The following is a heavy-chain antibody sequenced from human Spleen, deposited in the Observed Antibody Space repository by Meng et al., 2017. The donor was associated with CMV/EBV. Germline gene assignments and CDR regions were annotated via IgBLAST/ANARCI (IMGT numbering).Heavy chain of an antibody. CDR1: GFTVSSNY. CDR2: IYSGGST. V-gene: IGHV3-53*05. Sequence: GESLKISCAASGFTVSSNYMSWVRQAPGKGLEWVSVIYSGGSTYYADSVKGRFTISRDNSKNTLYLQMNSLRAEDTAVYYCARDWGVMITFGGVMGYWGQGTLVTVSS. J-gene: IGHJ4*02. CDR3: ARDWGVMITFGGVMGY. D-gene: IGHD3-16*01.